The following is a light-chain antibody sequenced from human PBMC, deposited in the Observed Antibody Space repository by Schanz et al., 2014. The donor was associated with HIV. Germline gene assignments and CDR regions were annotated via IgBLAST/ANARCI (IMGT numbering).Light chain of an antibody. CDR3: QHYTSYYWA. J-gene: IGKJ1*01. Sequence: DVPMTQSPPSVSASVGDRVTLTCRASQGISSWLAWYQQKPGKAPRLLIYEASTLQSGVPSRFSGSGSGTDFTLTISNLQPDDLATYFCQHYTSYYWAFGQGTKVEIK. CDR1: QGISSW. CDR2: EAS. V-gene: IGKV1-12*01.